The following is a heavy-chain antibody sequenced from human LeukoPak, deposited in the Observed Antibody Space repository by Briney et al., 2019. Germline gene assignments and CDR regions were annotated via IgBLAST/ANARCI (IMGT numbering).Heavy chain of an antibody. CDR1: GFIFTDYW. CDR3: ARLPDAFDI. V-gene: IGHV5-51*01. J-gene: IGHJ3*02. CDR2: IYPGDSDT. Sequence: GASLQISCKGSGFIFTDYWIGWVRELPGKGLEWMGIIYPGDSDTRKSPSLQGQVTISADKSISTVYLEWSSLQASDTGVYYCARLPDAFDIWGQGTMVTVSS.